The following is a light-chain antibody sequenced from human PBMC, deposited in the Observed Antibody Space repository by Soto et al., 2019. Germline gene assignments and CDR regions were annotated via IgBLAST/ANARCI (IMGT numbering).Light chain of an antibody. CDR2: DAS. CDR3: QQLNSYPPT. J-gene: IGKJ4*01. Sequence: DIQMTQSPSTLSASVGDRVTITCRASQTISSWLAWYQQKPGKAPELLIYDASTLESGVPSRFSGSGSGTDFTLTISSLQPEDFATYYCQQLNSYPPTFGGGTKVDIK. CDR1: QTISSW. V-gene: IGKV1-5*01.